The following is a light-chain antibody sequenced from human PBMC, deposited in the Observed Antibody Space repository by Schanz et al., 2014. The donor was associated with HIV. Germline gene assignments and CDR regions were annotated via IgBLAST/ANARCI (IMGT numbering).Light chain of an antibody. J-gene: IGLJ2*01. Sequence: QSVLTQPASVSGSPGQSITISGTGTSSDVGSYNLVSWYQQHPGKAPKLMIYEVSKRPSGVSNRFSGSKSGNTASLTISGLQPEDEADYYCSSYAGSYNLGVLFGGGTQLTVL. CDR3: SSYAGSYNLGVL. CDR2: EVS. CDR1: SSDVGSYNL. V-gene: IGLV2-23*02.